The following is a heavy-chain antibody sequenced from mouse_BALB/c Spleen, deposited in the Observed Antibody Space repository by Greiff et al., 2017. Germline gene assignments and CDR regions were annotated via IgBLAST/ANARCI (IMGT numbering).Heavy chain of an antibody. J-gene: IGHJ2*01. CDR1: GFNIKDYY. CDR2: IDPENGNT. D-gene: IGHD2-4*01. CDR3: ATMITTLDY. V-gene: IGHV14-1*02. Sequence: EVKLQQSGAELVRPGALVKLSCKASGFNIKDYYMHWVKQRPEQGLEWIGWIDPENGNTIYDPKFQGEASITADTSSNTAYLQLSSLTSEDTAVYYCATMITTLDYWGQGTTLTVSS.